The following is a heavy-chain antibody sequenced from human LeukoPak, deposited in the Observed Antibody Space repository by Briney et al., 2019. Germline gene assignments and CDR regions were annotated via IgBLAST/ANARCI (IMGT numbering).Heavy chain of an antibody. V-gene: IGHV3-23*01. CDR1: GFTFSTFA. J-gene: IGHJ6*04. CDR3: AKDGAP. CDR2: IFPSGGEI. D-gene: IGHD3-16*01. Sequence: GESLRLSCAASGFTFSTFAMIWVRQPPGKGLEWVSSIFPSGGEIHYADSVRGRFTISRDNSKNTLYLQMNSLRAEDTAVYYCAKDGAPWGKGTTVTVSS.